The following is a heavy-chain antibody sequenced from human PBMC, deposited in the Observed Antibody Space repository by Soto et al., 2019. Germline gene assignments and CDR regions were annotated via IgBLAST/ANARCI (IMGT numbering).Heavy chain of an antibody. Sequence: QVQLVESGGGVVQPGRSLRLSCAASGFTFSSYGMHWVRRAPGKGLEWVAVIWYDGSNKYYADSVKGRFTISRDNSKNTLYLQMNSLRAEDTAVYYCARNIAVAGRHYYYGMDVWGQGTTVTVSS. D-gene: IGHD6-19*01. CDR3: ARNIAVAGRHYYYGMDV. CDR1: GFTFSSYG. V-gene: IGHV3-33*01. CDR2: IWYDGSNK. J-gene: IGHJ6*02.